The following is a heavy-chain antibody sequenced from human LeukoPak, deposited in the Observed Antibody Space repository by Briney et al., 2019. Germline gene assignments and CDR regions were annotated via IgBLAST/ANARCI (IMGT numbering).Heavy chain of an antibody. Sequence: PGGSLRLSCAASGFTFSSYGMHWVRQAPGKGLEWVAVISYDGSNKYYADSVKGRFTISRDNSKNTLYLQMNSLRAEATAVYYCAKDGDLRGRWLPVYWGQGTLVTVSS. J-gene: IGHJ4*02. CDR3: AKDGDLRGRWLPVY. V-gene: IGHV3-30*18. CDR1: GFTFSSYG. D-gene: IGHD5-24*01. CDR2: ISYDGSNK.